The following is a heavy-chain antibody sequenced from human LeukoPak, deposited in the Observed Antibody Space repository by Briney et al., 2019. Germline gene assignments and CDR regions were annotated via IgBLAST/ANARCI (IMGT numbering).Heavy chain of an antibody. Sequence: GGSLRLSCAASGFTFSSYSMNWVGQAPGKGLEWVSSITSSSSYIYYADSVKGRFTISRDNAKNSLYLQMNSLRAEDTAVYNCARGVEYYDFWSGSRFEPWGQGTLVTVSS. J-gene: IGHJ5*02. CDR2: ITSSSSYI. CDR3: ARGVEYYDFWSGSRFEP. CDR1: GFTFSSYS. D-gene: IGHD3-3*01. V-gene: IGHV3-21*01.